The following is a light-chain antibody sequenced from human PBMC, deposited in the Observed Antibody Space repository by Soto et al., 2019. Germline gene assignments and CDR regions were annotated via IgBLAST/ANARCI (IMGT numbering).Light chain of an antibody. CDR1: SSDVGGYNY. CDR2: DVS. CDR3: SSYSSSSTLYV. Sequence: QSALTQPAAVSGSPGQSITISCTGTSSDVGGYNYVSLYQQYPGKAPKPMMYDVSNRPSGVSNRFSGSKSVNTASLTISGLRAGDEADYYCSSYSSSSTLYVFGSGTKVTVL. V-gene: IGLV2-14*01. J-gene: IGLJ1*01.